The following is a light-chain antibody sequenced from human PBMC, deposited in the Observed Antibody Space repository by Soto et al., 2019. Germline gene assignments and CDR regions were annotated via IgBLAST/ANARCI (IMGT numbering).Light chain of an antibody. J-gene: IGLJ1*01. V-gene: IGLV2-14*01. CDR3: SSFTSSMTKA. CDR1: SSDVGGYNS. CDR2: DVT. Sequence: QSALTQPASVSGSPGQSITISCTGTSSDVGGYNSVSWYQQHPGKAPKLILYDVTDRPSGVSYRFSGSKSGNTASLTISGLQAADEADYFCSSFTSSMTKAFGSGTKFTVL.